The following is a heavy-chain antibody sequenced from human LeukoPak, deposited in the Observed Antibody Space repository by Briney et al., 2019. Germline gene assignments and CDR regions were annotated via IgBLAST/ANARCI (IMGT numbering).Heavy chain of an antibody. Sequence: GGSLRLSCAAPGFTVSSNYMSWVRQAPGKGLEWVSVIYSGGSTYYADSVKGRFTISRDNSKNTLYLQMNSLRAEDTAVYYCATGVDTAMVTSDYWGQGTLVTVSS. D-gene: IGHD5-18*01. V-gene: IGHV3-53*01. CDR3: ATGVDTAMVTSDY. CDR1: GFTVSSNY. CDR2: IYSGGST. J-gene: IGHJ4*02.